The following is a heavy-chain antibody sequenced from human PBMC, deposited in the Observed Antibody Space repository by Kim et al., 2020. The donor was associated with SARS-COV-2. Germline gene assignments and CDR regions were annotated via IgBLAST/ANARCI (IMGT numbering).Heavy chain of an antibody. CDR3: ARENADVGRVSAMDY. CDR1: GFSFSSSA. J-gene: IGHJ4*02. V-gene: IGHV3-23*01. D-gene: IGHD1-26*01. CDR2: ISASGSNT. Sequence: GGSLRLSCAASGFSFSSSAMSWVRHAPVRGLEWVSAISASGSNTYYADAVKSRFTVSRDNSNNTLYLQLNSLRADDTAEYYFARENADVGRVSAMDYWGQGALVTVSS.